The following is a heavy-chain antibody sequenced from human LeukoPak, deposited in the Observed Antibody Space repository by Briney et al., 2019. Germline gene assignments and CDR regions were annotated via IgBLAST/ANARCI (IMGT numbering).Heavy chain of an antibody. V-gene: IGHV3-30*02. J-gene: IGHJ4*02. Sequence: GGSLRLSCAASGFIFSSYGIHWVRQAPGKGLEWVAFIGYDGSNKYYADSVKGRFTISRDNSKNTLYLQMNRLRAEDTAVYYCAKEDRGYSYGSDYFDYWGQGTLVTVSS. D-gene: IGHD5-18*01. CDR1: GFIFSSYG. CDR3: AKEDRGYSYGSDYFDY. CDR2: IGYDGSNK.